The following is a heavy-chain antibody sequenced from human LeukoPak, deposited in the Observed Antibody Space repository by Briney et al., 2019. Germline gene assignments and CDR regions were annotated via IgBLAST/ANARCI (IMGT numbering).Heavy chain of an antibody. Sequence: GASVKVSCKASGYTFTSYAMNWVRQAPGQGLEWMGWINTNTGNPTYAQGFTGRFVFSLDTSVSSAYLQISSLKAEDTAVYYCARDIGALSIMITFGGEHDAFDIWGQGTMVTVSS. D-gene: IGHD3-16*01. CDR1: GYTFTSYA. V-gene: IGHV7-4-1*02. J-gene: IGHJ3*02. CDR2: INTNTGNP. CDR3: ARDIGALSIMITFGGEHDAFDI.